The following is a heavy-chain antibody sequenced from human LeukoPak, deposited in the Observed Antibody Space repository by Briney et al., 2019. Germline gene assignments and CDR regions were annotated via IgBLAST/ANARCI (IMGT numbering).Heavy chain of an antibody. Sequence: GRSLRLSCAASGFTFSSYGMHWVRQAPGKGLEWVAVISYDRSNKYYADSVKGRFTISRDNSKNTLYLQMNSLRAEDTAVYYCAKVGYDSSGYYYLDYWGQGTLVTVSS. CDR1: GFTFSSYG. CDR2: ISYDRSNK. CDR3: AKVGYDSSGYYYLDY. D-gene: IGHD3-22*01. V-gene: IGHV3-30*18. J-gene: IGHJ4*02.